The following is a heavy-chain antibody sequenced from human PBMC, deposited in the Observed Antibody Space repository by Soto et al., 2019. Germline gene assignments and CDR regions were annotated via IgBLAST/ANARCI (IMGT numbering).Heavy chain of an antibody. CDR3: ARAGLGATTNFDY. D-gene: IGHD5-12*01. CDR2: ISAYNGNT. V-gene: IGHV1-18*01. J-gene: IGHJ4*02. Sequence: QVQLVQSGAEVKKPGASVKVSCKASGYTFTSYGISWVRQAPGQGLEWMGGISAYNGNTNNAQKLQGRVTMTTDTSTSTADLELRSLRSDDTAVYYCARAGLGATTNFDYWGQGTLVTVSS. CDR1: GYTFTSYG.